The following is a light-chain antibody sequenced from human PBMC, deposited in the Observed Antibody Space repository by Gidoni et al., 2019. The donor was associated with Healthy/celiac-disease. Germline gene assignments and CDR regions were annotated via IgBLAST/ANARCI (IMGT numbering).Light chain of an antibody. CDR3: QQRSNWLT. J-gene: IGKJ4*01. V-gene: IGKV3-11*01. CDR2: DAS. Sequence: EIVLTQSPATLSLSPWERATLSCRASQSVSSYLAWYQQKPGQAPRLPIYDASNRATGIPARFSGSGSGTDFTLTISSLEPEDFAVYYCQQRSNWLTFGGGTKVEIK. CDR1: QSVSSY.